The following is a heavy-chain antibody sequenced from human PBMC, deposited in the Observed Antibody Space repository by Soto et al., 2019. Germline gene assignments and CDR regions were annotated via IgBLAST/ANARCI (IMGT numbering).Heavy chain of an antibody. J-gene: IGHJ6*02. Sequence: SVKVSCKASGGTFSSYAISWVRQAPGQGLEWMGGIIPIFGTANYAQKFQGRVTITADESASTAYMELSSLRSEDTAVYYCARVYYYGSGSYYNPPVYYYYYGMDVWGQGTTVTVSS. V-gene: IGHV1-69*13. CDR3: ARVYYYGSGSYYNPPVYYYYYGMDV. CDR1: GGTFSSYA. CDR2: IIPIFGTA. D-gene: IGHD3-10*01.